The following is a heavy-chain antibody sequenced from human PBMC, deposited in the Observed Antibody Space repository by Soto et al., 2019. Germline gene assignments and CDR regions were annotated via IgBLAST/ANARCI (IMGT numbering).Heavy chain of an antibody. J-gene: IGHJ5*02. CDR1: GGSISSGGYY. CDR2: IFYSGIT. Sequence: PSETLSLTCTVSGGSISSGGYYWSWIRQHPGKGLEWIGSIFYSGITYYNPSLKSRITISVDTSKNHFSLKLSSVAAADTAVYYCARDLGYCSGGSCLDVWFDPWGQGTLVTVSS. CDR3: ARDLGYCSGGSCLDVWFDP. V-gene: IGHV4-31*03. D-gene: IGHD2-15*01.